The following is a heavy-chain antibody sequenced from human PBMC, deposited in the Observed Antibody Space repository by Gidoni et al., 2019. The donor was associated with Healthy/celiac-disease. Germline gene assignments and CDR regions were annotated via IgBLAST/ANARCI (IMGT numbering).Heavy chain of an antibody. CDR1: GCSISSSSYH. J-gene: IGHJ5*02. V-gene: IGHV4-39*01. CDR2: IYSSGSN. CDR3: ARTHDYDFWSGGMAWFDP. D-gene: IGHD3-3*01. Sequence: QLQLQESGPGLVKPSATLSLTCTVSGCSISSSSYHWGWIRQHPGKGLEWIGSIYSSGSNHYNPSRKSRVIISVDTSKNQFFLKLSFVTAEDTAVYYCARTHDYDFWSGGMAWFDPWGQGTLVTVS.